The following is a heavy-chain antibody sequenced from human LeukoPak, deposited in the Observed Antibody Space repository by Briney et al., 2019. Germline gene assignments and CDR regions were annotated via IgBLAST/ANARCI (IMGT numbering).Heavy chain of an antibody. J-gene: IGHJ4*02. CDR2: ISGSGGST. V-gene: IGHV3-23*01. Sequence: GGSLRLSCAASGFTFSTYAMNWVRQAPGKGLEWVSTISGSGGSTYYADSVKGRFTISRDNSKNTLYLQMNSLRAENTAVYYCAEDNSFRGYSYGTFDYWGQGTLVTVSS. D-gene: IGHD5-18*01. CDR1: GFTFSTYA. CDR3: AEDNSFRGYSYGTFDY.